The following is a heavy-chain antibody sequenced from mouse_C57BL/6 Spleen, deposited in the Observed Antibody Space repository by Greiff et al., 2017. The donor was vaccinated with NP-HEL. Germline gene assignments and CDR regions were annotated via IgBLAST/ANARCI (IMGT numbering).Heavy chain of an antibody. J-gene: IGHJ2*01. V-gene: IGHV1-62-2*01. CDR2: VYPGSGSI. Sequence: VKLMESGAELVKPGASVKLSCKASGYTFTESTIHWVKQRSGQGLEWIGRVYPGSGSIKYNEKFKDEATLTADKSSSTVYIELSRLTSTYSAVYFCARHGYDDYDGGVDFDYWGKGTTLTVSS. CDR1: GYTFTEST. D-gene: IGHD2-4*01. CDR3: ARHGYDDYDGGVDFDY.